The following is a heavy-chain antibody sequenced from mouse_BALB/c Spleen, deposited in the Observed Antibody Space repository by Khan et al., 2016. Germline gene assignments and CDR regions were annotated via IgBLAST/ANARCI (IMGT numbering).Heavy chain of an antibody. CDR1: GFDFSRYW. J-gene: IGHJ4*01. Sequence: EVQLQESGGGLVQPGGSLKLSCAASGFDFSRYWMSWVRQAPGKGLEWIGEINPDSSTINYTPSLKDKFIISRDNAKNTLYLQMSKVRSEDTALXYCARPEAGVYYYAVDYWGQGTSVTVSS. CDR2: INPDSSTI. CDR3: ARPEAGVYYYAVDY. V-gene: IGHV4-1*02.